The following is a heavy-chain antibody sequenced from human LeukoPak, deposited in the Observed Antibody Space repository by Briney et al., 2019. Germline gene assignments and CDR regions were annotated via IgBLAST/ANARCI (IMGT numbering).Heavy chain of an antibody. CDR1: GFTVISGY. D-gene: IGHD5-24*01. CDR2: IYGAGDT. V-gene: IGHV3-66*01. CDR3: ARDGSQRALQY. J-gene: IGHJ4*01. Sequence: GGSLRLSCAASGFTVISGYMSWVRQAPGKGLEWVSLIYGAGDTYYADSVKGRFTISRDKSQNTLYLQMSNLRVEDTAVYYCARDGSQRALQYWGQGALVTVSS.